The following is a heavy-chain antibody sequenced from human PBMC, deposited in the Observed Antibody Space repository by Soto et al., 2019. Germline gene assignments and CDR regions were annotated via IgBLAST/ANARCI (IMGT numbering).Heavy chain of an antibody. Sequence: GGSLRLSCAASGFTFSSYAMSWVRQAPGKGLEWVSAISGSGGSTYYADSVEGRFTISRDNSKNTLYLQMNSLRAEDTAVYYCAKSSGWYVEYLQHWGQGTLVTVSS. D-gene: IGHD6-19*01. CDR3: AKSSGWYVEYLQH. CDR1: GFTFSSYA. V-gene: IGHV3-23*01. CDR2: ISGSGGST. J-gene: IGHJ1*01.